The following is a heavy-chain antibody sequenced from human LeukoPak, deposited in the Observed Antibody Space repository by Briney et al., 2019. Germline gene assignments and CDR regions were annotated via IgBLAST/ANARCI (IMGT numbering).Heavy chain of an antibody. D-gene: IGHD2/OR15-2a*01. J-gene: IGHJ4*02. V-gene: IGHV1-69*13. CDR3: ALPSPFXXXXXXSXXXY. Sequence: SVKVSCKASGGTFSSYAISWVRQAPGQGLEWMGGIIPIFGTANYAQKFQGRVTITADESTSTAYVELSSLRSEDTAVYYCALPSPFXXXXXXSXXXYWGQXTLVTVSS. CDR1: GGTFSSYA. CDR2: IIPIFGTA.